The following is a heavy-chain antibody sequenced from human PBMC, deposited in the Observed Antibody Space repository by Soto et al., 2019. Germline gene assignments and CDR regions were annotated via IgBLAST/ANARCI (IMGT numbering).Heavy chain of an antibody. CDR3: ARTCVDYDYWSGYQHYYYYGMDV. V-gene: IGHV5-10-1*01. Sequence: GESLKISCKGSGYSFTSYWISWVRQMPGKGLEWMGRIDPSDSYTNYSPSFQGHVTISADKYISPAYLQWSSLKASDTAMYYWARTCVDYDYWSGYQHYYYYGMDVWGQGTTVTVSS. CDR1: GYSFTSYW. J-gene: IGHJ6*02. D-gene: IGHD3-3*01. CDR2: IDPSDSYT.